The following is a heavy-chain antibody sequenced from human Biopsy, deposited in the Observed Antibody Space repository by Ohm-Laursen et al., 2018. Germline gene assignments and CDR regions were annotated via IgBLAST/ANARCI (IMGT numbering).Heavy chain of an antibody. Sequence: SLRLSCTASGFTFSGFSMNWVRQAPGKGLEWVSSISASGNHIYYTDSVKGRFTVSRDNGKNSVYLQMNSLRGEDTAVYYCARDGEAKYCKHGVCPSDFWGQGTLVTVSS. V-gene: IGHV3-21*01. CDR1: GFTFSGFS. J-gene: IGHJ4*02. CDR3: ARDGEAKYCKHGVCPSDF. D-gene: IGHD2-8*01. CDR2: ISASGNHI.